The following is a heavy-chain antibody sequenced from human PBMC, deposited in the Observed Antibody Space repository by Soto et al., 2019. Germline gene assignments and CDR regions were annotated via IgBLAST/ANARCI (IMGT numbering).Heavy chain of an antibody. V-gene: IGHV4-34*01. D-gene: IGHD3-10*01. CDR1: GGSFSGYY. CDR2: INHSGST. CDR3: ARGGYGSGSYYGV. Sequence: PSETLSLTCAVYGGSFSGYYWSWIRQPPGKGLEWIGEINHSGSTNYNPSLKSRVTISVDTSKNQFSLKLSSVTAADTAVYYCARGGYGSGSYYGVWGQGTTVTVSS. J-gene: IGHJ6*02.